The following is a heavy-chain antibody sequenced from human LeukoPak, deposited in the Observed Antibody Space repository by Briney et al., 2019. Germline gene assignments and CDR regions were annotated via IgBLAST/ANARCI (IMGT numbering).Heavy chain of an antibody. J-gene: IGHJ6*03. CDR2: IYYSGST. D-gene: IGHD3-10*01. Sequence: SETLSLTCTVSGGSISSGTYYWGWIRQPPGKGLEWIGSIYYSGSTYYNPSLKSRVTISVDTSKNQFSLKLSSVTAADTAVYYCAKCGGSGSYHPVYYYYYYMDVWGKGTTVTVSS. CDR3: AKCGGSGSYHPVYYYYYYMDV. V-gene: IGHV4-39*01. CDR1: GGSISSGTYY.